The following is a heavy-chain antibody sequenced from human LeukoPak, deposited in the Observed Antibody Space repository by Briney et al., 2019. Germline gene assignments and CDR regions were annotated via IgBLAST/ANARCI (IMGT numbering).Heavy chain of an antibody. CDR1: GDSISTSSYY. CDR2: INHSGST. D-gene: IGHD3-10*01. V-gene: IGHV4-39*01. CDR3: ARLFRYYYGSGAPRGYFDY. Sequence: SETLSLTCSVSGDSISTSSYYWGWIRQPPGKGLEWIGEINHSGSTNYNPSLKSRVTISIDTSKNQFSLKLSSVTAADTAVYFCARLFRYYYGSGAPRGYFDYWGQGTLVTVSS. J-gene: IGHJ4*02.